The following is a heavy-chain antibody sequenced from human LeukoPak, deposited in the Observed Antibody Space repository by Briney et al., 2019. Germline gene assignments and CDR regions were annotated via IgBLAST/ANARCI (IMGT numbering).Heavy chain of an antibody. CDR1: GGSISSYY. CDR3: ARDYSTTYFDS. J-gene: IGHJ4*02. CDR2: IYYSGST. Sequence: TPSETLSLTCTVSGGSISSYYWSWIRQPPGKGLEWIGYIYYSGSTNYNPSLKSRVTISVDTSKNQFSLKLSSVPAADTAVYYCARDYSTTYFDSWGQGTLVTVSS. D-gene: IGHD2-21*01. V-gene: IGHV4-59*01.